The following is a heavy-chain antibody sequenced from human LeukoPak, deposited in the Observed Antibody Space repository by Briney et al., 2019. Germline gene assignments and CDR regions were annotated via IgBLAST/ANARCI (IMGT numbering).Heavy chain of an antibody. CDR1: GFTFRTYA. D-gene: IGHD3-16*01. Sequence: GGSLRLSCAASGFTFRTYAMHWVRQAPGKGLEWVAVIWYDGSDKYYADSVKGRFTISRDNSKNTLYLQMTSLRADDTAVYYCARDRVLHYFDYWGQGALVTVSS. CDR3: ARDRVLHYFDY. J-gene: IGHJ4*02. CDR2: IWYDGSDK. V-gene: IGHV3-33*01.